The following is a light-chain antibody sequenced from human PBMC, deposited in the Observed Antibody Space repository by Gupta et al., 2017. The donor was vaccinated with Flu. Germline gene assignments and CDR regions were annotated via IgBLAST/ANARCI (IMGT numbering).Light chain of an antibody. V-gene: IGKV1-9*01. Sequence: PAFLSESVGDRVTITCRASQGIDSYLAWYQQKPGEAPNLLIFLASTLQSGVSSRFSGSGSGTDFTLTIDSLQPEDFATYYCQQLNSSPLTFGHGTTVDIK. J-gene: IGKJ3*01. CDR2: LAS. CDR3: QQLNSSPLT. CDR1: QGIDSY.